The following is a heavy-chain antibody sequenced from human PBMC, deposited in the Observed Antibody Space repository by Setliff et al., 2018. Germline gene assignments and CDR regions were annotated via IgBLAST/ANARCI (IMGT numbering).Heavy chain of an antibody. V-gene: IGHV3-7*03. J-gene: IGHJ4*02. CDR3: VRDWYFYDTSGYFKGAPFDY. D-gene: IGHD3-22*01. CDR1: TFSFSSYW. CDR2: IKQDGSEK. Sequence: GESLKISCAASTFSFSSYWMSWVRQAPGKGLEWVANIKQDGSEKYYVDSVKGRFTISRDNAKNSLYLQMNSLRAEDSAVYYCVRDWYFYDTSGYFKGAPFDYWGQGTPVTAPQ.